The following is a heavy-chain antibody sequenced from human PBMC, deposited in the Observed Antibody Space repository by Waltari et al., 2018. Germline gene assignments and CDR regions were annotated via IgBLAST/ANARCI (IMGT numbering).Heavy chain of an antibody. CDR3: ARHFPDYHYAMDV. J-gene: IGHJ6*02. V-gene: IGHV3-7*01. Sequence: EVQLVESGGGLVQPGESLRLSCVASGFTFSPYWMSWVRQAPGKGLEWVANRDQGATKKNYVDSVEGRFSISRDNARNSLYLQMNSLRAKDTALYYCARHFPDYHYAMDVWGQGTAVTVSS. CDR1: GFTFSPYW. CDR2: RDQGATKK. D-gene: IGHD3-3*02.